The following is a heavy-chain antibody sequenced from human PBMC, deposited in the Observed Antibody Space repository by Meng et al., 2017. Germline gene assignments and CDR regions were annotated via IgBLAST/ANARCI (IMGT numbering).Heavy chain of an antibody. V-gene: IGHV3-11*01. D-gene: IGHD2-15*01. J-gene: IGHJ2*01. CDR1: GFTFSDYY. CDR3: ARASVGVYFDL. CDR2: ISSSGSTI. Sequence: GRRVGCGGGLVKPGGSLRSSCAAAGFTFSDYYMSWIRQAPGKGLEWVSYISSSGSTIYYADSVKGRFTISRDNAKNSLYLQMNSLRAEDTAVYYCARASVGVYFDLWGRGTLVTVSS.